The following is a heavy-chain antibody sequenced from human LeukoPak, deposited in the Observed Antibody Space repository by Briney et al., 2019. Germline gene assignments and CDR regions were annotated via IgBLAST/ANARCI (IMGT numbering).Heavy chain of an antibody. J-gene: IGHJ3*02. D-gene: IGHD1-1*01. Sequence: PGGSLRLSCAASGFSFSSQWMSWVRQAPGKGLEWGSAISDSGGVTKYADSVKGRFTISRDNSKNTLYLQMDSLRAEDTAVYYCARSRPATGASRHPFDIWGQGTVVTVSS. V-gene: IGHV3-23*01. CDR2: ISDSGGVT. CDR1: GFSFSSQW. CDR3: ARSRPATGASRHPFDI.